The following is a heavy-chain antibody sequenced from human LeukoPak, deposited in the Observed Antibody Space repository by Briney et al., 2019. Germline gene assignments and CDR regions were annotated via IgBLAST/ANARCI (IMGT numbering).Heavy chain of an antibody. J-gene: IGHJ4*02. D-gene: IGHD2-21*02. V-gene: IGHV3-48*03. Sequence: PGGSLRLSCAASGFPVNKYEMHWVRQASGKGLEWVSYIDAGATSTNYADSVWGRFTLSSDNAQNSVHLQMNSLRDEDTAVYYCVRGRLLRSTKYFDYWGQGALVTVSS. CDR3: VRGRLLRSTKYFDY. CDR2: IDAGATST. CDR1: GFPVNKYE.